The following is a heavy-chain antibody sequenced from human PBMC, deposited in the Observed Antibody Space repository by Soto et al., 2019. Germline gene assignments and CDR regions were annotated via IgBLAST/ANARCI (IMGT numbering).Heavy chain of an antibody. CDR2: ISYDGSNK. CDR3: AKDRGQWLYYYYYGMDV. CDR1: GFTFSSYG. V-gene: IGHV3-30*18. D-gene: IGHD6-19*01. J-gene: IGHJ6*02. Sequence: QVQLVESGGGVVQPGRSLRLSCAASGFTFSSYGMHWVRQAPGKALEWVAVISYDGSNKYYADSVKGRFTISRDNSKNTLYLQMNSLRAEDTAVYYCAKDRGQWLYYYYYGMDVWGQGTTVTVSS.